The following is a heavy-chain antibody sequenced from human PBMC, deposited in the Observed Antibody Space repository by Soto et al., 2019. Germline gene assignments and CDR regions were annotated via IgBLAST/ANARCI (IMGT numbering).Heavy chain of an antibody. CDR3: ARYQYCSGSPAHAFDI. V-gene: IGHV3-21*01. Sequence: EVQLVESGGGLVKPGGSLRLSCAASGFTFSSYSMNWVRQAPGKGLEWVSSISSSSSYIYYADSVKGQFIISRDKAKNSLYLQMNSLRAEVTAVYYCARYQYCSGSPAHAFDIWGQGTMVTVSS. J-gene: IGHJ3*02. CDR1: GFTFSSYS. CDR2: ISSSSSYI. D-gene: IGHD3-10*01.